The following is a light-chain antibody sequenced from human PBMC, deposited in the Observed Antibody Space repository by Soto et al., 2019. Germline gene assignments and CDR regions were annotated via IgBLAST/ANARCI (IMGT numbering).Light chain of an antibody. CDR2: NVS. CDR1: SSDFGGYNY. V-gene: IGLV2-14*01. J-gene: IGLJ1*01. Sequence: QSALTQPASVSGSPGQSITIYCTGTSSDFGGYNYVSWYQQYPGKVPKLLIYNVSNRPSGVSNRFSGSKSGNTASLTISGLQAEDEADYFCTSYTTGSLYVVVTGTKLTVL. CDR3: TSYTTGSLYV.